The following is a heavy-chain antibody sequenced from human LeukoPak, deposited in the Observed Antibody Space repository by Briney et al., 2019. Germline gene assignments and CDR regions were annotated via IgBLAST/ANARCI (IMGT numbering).Heavy chain of an antibody. J-gene: IGHJ4*02. V-gene: IGHV3-74*01. D-gene: IGHD3-9*01. CDR2: INSDGGST. CDR1: GFTFSSYW. Sequence: GGSLRLSCAASGFTFSSYWMHWVRHAPGKGLVWVSRINSDGGSTNYADSVKGRFTISRDNAKNTLYLQMNSLRADDTAVYYCARERYDILTGYSNFDYWGQGTLVTVSS. CDR3: ARERYDILTGYSNFDY.